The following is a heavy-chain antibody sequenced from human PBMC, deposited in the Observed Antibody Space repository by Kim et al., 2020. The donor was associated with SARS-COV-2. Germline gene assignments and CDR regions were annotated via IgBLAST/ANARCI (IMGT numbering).Heavy chain of an antibody. D-gene: IGHD6-19*01. CDR3: ARARIRSGWYYYYYGMDV. J-gene: IGHJ6*02. CDR2: INHSGST. CDR1: GGSFSGYY. V-gene: IGHV4-34*01. Sequence: SETLSLTCAVYGGSFSGYYWSWIRQHPGKGLEWIGEINHSGSTNYNPSLKSRVTISVDTSKNQFSLKLSSVTAADTAVYYCARARIRSGWYYYYYGMDVWGQGTTVTVSS.